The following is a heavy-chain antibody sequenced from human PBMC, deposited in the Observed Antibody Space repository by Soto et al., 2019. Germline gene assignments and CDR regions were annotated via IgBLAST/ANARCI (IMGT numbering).Heavy chain of an antibody. Sequence: QVQLQESGPGLVKPSETLSLTCTVSGGSISSYYWSWIRQPPGKGLEWIGHIYYSGSTNYNPSLKSRVTISVDTSKNQFSLMLSSVTAADTAVYYCARVWGGAFDIWGQGTMVTVSS. D-gene: IGHD3-10*01. J-gene: IGHJ3*02. CDR3: ARVWGGAFDI. V-gene: IGHV4-59*01. CDR1: GGSISSYY. CDR2: IYYSGST.